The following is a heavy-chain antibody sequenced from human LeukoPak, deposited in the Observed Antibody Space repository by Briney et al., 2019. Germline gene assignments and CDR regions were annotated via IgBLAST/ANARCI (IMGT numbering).Heavy chain of an antibody. V-gene: IGHV3-21*01. D-gene: IGHD1-1*01. CDR3: ARRSWNDGNFDY. J-gene: IGHJ4*02. Sequence: GGSLRLSCAASGFTFSSYSMNWVRQAPGKGLEWVSSISSSSSYIYYADSVKGRFTISRDNAKNSLYLQMNSLRAEDTAVYYCARRSWNDGNFDYWGQGTLVTVSS. CDR1: GFTFSSYS. CDR2: ISSSSSYI.